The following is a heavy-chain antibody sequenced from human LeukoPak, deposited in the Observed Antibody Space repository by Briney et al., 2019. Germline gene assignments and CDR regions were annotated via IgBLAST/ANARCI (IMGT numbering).Heavy chain of an antibody. D-gene: IGHD5-18*01. CDR2: IYSGGST. CDR3: ARGGEYSYGSSGVDY. Sequence: PGGSLRLSCAASGFTVSSNYMSWVRQAPGKGLEWVSVIYSGGSTYYADSVKDRFTISRDNSKNTLYLQMNSLRAEDTAVYYCARGGEYSYGSSGVDYWGQGTLVTVSS. J-gene: IGHJ4*02. CDR1: GFTVSSNY. V-gene: IGHV3-66*01.